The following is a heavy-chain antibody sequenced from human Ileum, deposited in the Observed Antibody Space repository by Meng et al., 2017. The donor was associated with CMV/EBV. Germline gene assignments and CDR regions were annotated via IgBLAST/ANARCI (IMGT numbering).Heavy chain of an antibody. Sequence: QVPLHHAGARPLKPSAPLSLNCASYGDSVINKNGGWNRLRPYQARGIEWVGKKNYRSKYNHDYASSVDSRIIVNNDKFSNQLSLQLTAETADDKGVYYCVSGEFSALDFWGQGTLVTVSS. D-gene: IGHD3-10*01. CDR2: KNYRSKYNH. CDR1: GDSVINKNGG. CDR3: VSGEFSALDF. J-gene: IGHJ4*02. V-gene: IGHV6-1*01.